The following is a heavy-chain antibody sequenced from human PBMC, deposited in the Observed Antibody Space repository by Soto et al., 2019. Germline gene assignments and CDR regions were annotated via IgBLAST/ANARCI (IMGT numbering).Heavy chain of an antibody. Sequence: GESLKISCKGSGYSFTIDWVAWVRQMPGKGLEWMGIIYPGDSDTRYSPSFQGQVTISADKSINTAYLQWSSLKASDTAMYFCARWYSSGLYYLDYWGQGTLVTVS. CDR1: GYSFTIDW. V-gene: IGHV5-51*01. D-gene: IGHD6-19*01. J-gene: IGHJ4*02. CDR3: ARWYSSGLYYLDY. CDR2: IYPGDSDT.